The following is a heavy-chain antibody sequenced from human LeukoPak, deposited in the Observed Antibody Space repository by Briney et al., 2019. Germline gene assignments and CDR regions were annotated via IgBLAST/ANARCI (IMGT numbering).Heavy chain of an antibody. Sequence: PGRSLRLSCAASGFTFSSNAMSWVRQAPGKGLEWVANMNGDASEKYYVDSVKGRFTISRDNAKNSLYLQMNSLRAEDTAVYYCVKSWIQLWPADYWGQGTLVTVSS. CDR2: MNGDASEK. CDR3: VKSWIQLWPADY. J-gene: IGHJ4*02. V-gene: IGHV3-7*01. D-gene: IGHD5-18*01. CDR1: GFTFSSNA.